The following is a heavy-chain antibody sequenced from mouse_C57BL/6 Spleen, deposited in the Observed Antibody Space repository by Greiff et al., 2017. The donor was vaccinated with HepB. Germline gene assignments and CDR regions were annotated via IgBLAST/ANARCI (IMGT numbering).Heavy chain of an antibody. D-gene: IGHD1-1*01. CDR1: GYAFSSSW. V-gene: IGHV1-82*01. J-gene: IGHJ2*01. CDR2: IYPGDGDT. CDR3: AIITTVAHFDY. Sequence: QVHVKQSGPELVKPGASVKISCKASGYAFSSSWMNWVKQRPGKGLEWIGRIYPGDGDTNYNGKFKGKATLTADKSSSTAYMQLSSLTSEDSAVYFCAIITTVAHFDYWGRGTTLTVSS.